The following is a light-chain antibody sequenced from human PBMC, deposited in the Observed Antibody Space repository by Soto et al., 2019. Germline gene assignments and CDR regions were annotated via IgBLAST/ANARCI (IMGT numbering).Light chain of an antibody. V-gene: IGLV2-11*01. CDR3: CSYAGSYTYWV. J-gene: IGLJ3*02. CDR2: DVS. Sequence: QSALTQPRSVSGSPGQSVTISCTGTSSDVGGYNYVSWYQQHPGKAPKLMIYDVSKRPSGVPDRFSGSKSGNTASLTISGLQAEDEADYYCCSYAGSYTYWVFGGVTTLTVL. CDR1: SSDVGGYNY.